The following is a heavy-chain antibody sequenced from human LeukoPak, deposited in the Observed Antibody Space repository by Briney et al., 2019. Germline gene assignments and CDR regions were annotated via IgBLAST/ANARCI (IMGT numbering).Heavy chain of an antibody. CDR3: ARDPLRGSFDP. V-gene: IGHV4-4*07. J-gene: IGHJ5*02. Sequence: PSETLSLTCTVSGGSIDTNQHWAWMRQSAGKGLEWIGRLHNSGNTNYNPSLEGRVTISVDRSENKFSLSMTSAAAADTAMYCGARDPLRGSFDPWGQGILVTVSS. CDR1: GGSIDTNQH. D-gene: IGHD2-15*01. CDR2: LHNSGNT.